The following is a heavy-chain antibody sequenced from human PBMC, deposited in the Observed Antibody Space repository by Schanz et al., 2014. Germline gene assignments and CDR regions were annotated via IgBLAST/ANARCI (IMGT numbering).Heavy chain of an antibody. D-gene: IGHD2-2*01. CDR2: ISAYTNNT. V-gene: IGHV1-18*01. J-gene: IGHJ5*02. CDR3: ARDRRRYCSTASCLHDNWFDP. CDR1: RYTFNTYG. Sequence: GPEVKEPGASVKVSCEASRYTFNTYGLNWVRQAPGQGLEWMGWISAYTNNTNYAQKVQGRVTMTTDTSTGTAYMELRSLRSDDAAVYYCARDRRRYCSTASCLHDNWFDPWGQGTLVIVSS.